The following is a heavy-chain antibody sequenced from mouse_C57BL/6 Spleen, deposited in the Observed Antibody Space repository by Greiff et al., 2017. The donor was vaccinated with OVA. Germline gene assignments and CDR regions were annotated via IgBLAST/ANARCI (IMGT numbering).Heavy chain of an antibody. CDR1: GFNIKDDY. D-gene: IGHD2-3*01. J-gene: IGHJ2*01. Sequence: VQLQQSGAELVRPGASVKLSCTASGFNIKDDYMHWVKQRPEQGLEWIGWIDPENGDTEYASKFQGKATITADTSSNTAYLQLSSLTSEDTAVYYCARWDFDYWGQGTTLTVSS. V-gene: IGHV14-4*01. CDR3: ARWDFDY. CDR2: IDPENGDT.